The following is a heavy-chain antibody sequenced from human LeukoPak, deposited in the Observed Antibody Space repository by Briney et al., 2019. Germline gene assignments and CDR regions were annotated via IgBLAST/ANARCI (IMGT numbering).Heavy chain of an antibody. CDR1: GFTFPNYW. D-gene: IGHD1-26*01. V-gene: IGHV3-7*01. CDR2: IRQDGSEK. CDR3: ARVGGSWELML. Sequence: GGSLRLSCAASGFTFPNYWMSWVRQAPGKGLEWVANIRQDGSEKFYVDSVKGRFTISRDNNKSSLYLQMNSLRGEDTAVYFCARVGGSWELMLWGQGTLVTVS. J-gene: IGHJ4*02.